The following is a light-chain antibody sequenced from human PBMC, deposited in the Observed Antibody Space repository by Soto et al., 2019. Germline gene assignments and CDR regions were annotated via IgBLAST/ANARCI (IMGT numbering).Light chain of an antibody. CDR2: AAS. CDR1: QSSSSY. CDR3: QQSYSTLTWT. J-gene: IGKJ1*01. Sequence: DIQMTQPPSSLSASVGDRVTITCRASQSSSSYLNWYQQKPGKAPKLLIYAASSLQSGVPSRFSGSGSGTDFTLTISSLQPEDFATYYCQQSYSTLTWTFGQGTKVEIK. V-gene: IGKV1-39*01.